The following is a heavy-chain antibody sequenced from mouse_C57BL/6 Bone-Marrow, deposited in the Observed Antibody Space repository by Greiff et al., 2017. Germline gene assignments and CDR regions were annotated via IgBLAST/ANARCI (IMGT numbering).Heavy chain of an antibody. V-gene: IGHV3-5*01. CDR1: GISITTGNYR. J-gene: IGHJ2*01. CDR3: ALGRDYFDY. CDR2: IYYSGTI. D-gene: IGHD4-1*01. Sequence: EVKLQESGPGLVKPSQTVFLTCTVTGISITTGNYRWSWIRQFPGNKLEWIGYIYYSGTITYNPSLTSRTTITRDTPKHQFFLEMNSLTAEDTATYYCALGRDYFDYWGQGTTLTVSS.